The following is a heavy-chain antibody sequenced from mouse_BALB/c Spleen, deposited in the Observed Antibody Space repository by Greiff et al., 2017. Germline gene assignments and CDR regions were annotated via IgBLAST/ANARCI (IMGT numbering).Heavy chain of an antibody. J-gene: IGHJ3*01. CDR3: ARETFYAHLAY. CDR2: IWAGGST. Sequence: VKLQESGPGLVAPSQSLSITCTVSGFSLTSYGVHWVRQPPGKGLEWLGVIWAGGSTNYNSALMSRLSISKDNSKSQVFLKMNSLQTDDTAMYYCARETFYAHLAYWGQGTLVTVSA. D-gene: IGHD2-12*01. CDR1: GFSLTSYG. V-gene: IGHV2-9*02.